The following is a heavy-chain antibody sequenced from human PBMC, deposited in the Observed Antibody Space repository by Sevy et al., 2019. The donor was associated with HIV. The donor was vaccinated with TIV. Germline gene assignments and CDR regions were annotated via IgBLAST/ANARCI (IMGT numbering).Heavy chain of an antibody. Sequence: GGSLRLSCAASGFSVNFNYMTWVRQAPGKGLEWVAVMYSGGNTYYADSVKGRFSISRANPKNTLYLQMNSLRVEDTAMYYCTRGGAARYGPIDNWGQGTLVTVSS. D-gene: IGHD6-6*01. V-gene: IGHV3-53*01. J-gene: IGHJ4*02. CDR2: MYSGGNT. CDR3: TRGGAARYGPIDN. CDR1: GFSVNFNY.